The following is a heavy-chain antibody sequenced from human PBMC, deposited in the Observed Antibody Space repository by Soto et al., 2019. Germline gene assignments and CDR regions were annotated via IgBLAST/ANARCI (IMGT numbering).Heavy chain of an antibody. J-gene: IGHJ4*02. Sequence: GASVKVSCKASGYTFTSYYMHWVRQAPGQGLEWMGIINPSGGSTSYAQKFQGRVTMTTDTSTSTAYMELRSLRSDDTAVYYCAREYCSSASCYGPDFWGQGTLVTVSS. V-gene: IGHV1-46*01. D-gene: IGHD2-2*01. CDR2: INPSGGST. CDR3: AREYCSSASCYGPDF. CDR1: GYTFTSYY.